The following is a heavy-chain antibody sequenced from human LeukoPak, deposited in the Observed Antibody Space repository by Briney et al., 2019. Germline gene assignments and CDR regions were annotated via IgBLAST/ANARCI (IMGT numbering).Heavy chain of an antibody. Sequence: SETLSLTCTVSGGSISSYYWSWIRQPPGKGLEWIGSIYYSGSTYYNPSLKSRVTISVDTSKNQFSLKLSSVTAADTAVYYCARHLWGRDYFDYWGQGTLVTVSS. CDR1: GGSISSYY. V-gene: IGHV4-59*05. D-gene: IGHD7-27*01. CDR2: IYYSGST. CDR3: ARHLWGRDYFDY. J-gene: IGHJ4*02.